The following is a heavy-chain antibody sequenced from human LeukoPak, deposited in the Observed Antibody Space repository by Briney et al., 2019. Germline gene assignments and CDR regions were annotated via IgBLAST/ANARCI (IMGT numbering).Heavy chain of an antibody. D-gene: IGHD3-22*01. V-gene: IGHV5-51*01. CDR3: ARGYDSSWGAFGF. Sequence: GESLKISCKGSGYSFTSYWIGWVRQTPGKGLEWMGIIYPGDSDTRYSPSFQGQVTISADKSITTAYLQWSSLKASDTAMYYCARGYDSSWGAFGFWGQGTMVTVSS. CDR1: GYSFTSYW. CDR2: IYPGDSDT. J-gene: IGHJ3*01.